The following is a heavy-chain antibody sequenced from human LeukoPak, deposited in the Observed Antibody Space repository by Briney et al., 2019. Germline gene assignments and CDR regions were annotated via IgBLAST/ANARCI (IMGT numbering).Heavy chain of an antibody. D-gene: IGHD4-23*01. Sequence: TSVKVSCKASGCTFSSYAISWVRQAPGQGLDWMGGIIPIFGTANYAQKFQGRVTITADESTSPGYMELSSLRSENTAACCCASRWRWGQGTLVIVSS. CDR2: IIPIFGTA. V-gene: IGHV1-69*01. CDR3: ASRWR. CDR1: GCTFSSYA. J-gene: IGHJ4*02.